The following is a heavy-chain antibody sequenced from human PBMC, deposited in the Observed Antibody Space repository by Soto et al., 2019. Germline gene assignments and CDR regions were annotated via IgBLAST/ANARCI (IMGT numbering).Heavy chain of an antibody. D-gene: IGHD3-10*01. CDR3: ERHGFRAPPRNLFDP. CDR2: IYYNGNT. J-gene: IGHJ5*02. V-gene: IGHV4-39*01. Sequence: ETLSRTCTVSGGSSSNPNYYWGWIRQPPGKALEWIGSIYYNGNTYYSPSLKSRATISVDTSNNQFSLKLTSVTAADTAVYYCERHGFRAPPRNLFDPWGQGTLVTVSS. CDR1: GGSSSNPNYY.